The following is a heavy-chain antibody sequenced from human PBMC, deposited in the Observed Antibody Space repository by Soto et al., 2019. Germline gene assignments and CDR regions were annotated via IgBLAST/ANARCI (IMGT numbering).Heavy chain of an antibody. CDR1: GFTFSSYG. CDR2: IWYDGSNK. CDR3: AREGYAFDY. Sequence: QVQLVESGGGVVQPGRSLRLSCAASGFTFSSYGMHWVRQAPGKGLEWVAVIWYDGSNKYYADSVKGRFTFSRDNSKNTLYLQMNSLRAEDTAVYYCAREGYAFDYWAREPWSPSPQ. V-gene: IGHV3-33*01. D-gene: IGHD5-18*01. J-gene: IGHJ4*02.